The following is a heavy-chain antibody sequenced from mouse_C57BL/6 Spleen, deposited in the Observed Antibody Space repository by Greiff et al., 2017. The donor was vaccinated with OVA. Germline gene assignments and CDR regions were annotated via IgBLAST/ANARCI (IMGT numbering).Heavy chain of an antibody. CDR3: ARVDSNYDPWFAY. Sequence: EVQLRESGPGLVKPSQSLSLTCSVTGYSITSGYYWNWIRQFPGNKLEWMGYISYDGSNNYNPSLKNRISITRDTSKNQFFLKLNSVTTEDTATYYCARVDSNYDPWFAYWGQGTLVTVSA. J-gene: IGHJ3*01. CDR2: ISYDGSN. V-gene: IGHV3-6*01. CDR1: GYSITSGYY. D-gene: IGHD2-5*01.